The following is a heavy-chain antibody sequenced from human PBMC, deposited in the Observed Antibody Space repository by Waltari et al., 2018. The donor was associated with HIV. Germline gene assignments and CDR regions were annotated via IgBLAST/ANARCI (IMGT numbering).Heavy chain of an antibody. CDR3: AKGGDDYGERGDY. Sequence: QVHLQESGPGLVKPSQTLSLICTVSGASISSAGYCWSWFRQHPGKGLEWIGCRYYKGDTYHNPSLKSRLSISVDTSKNQFALKLSSMTAADTAVYYCAKGGDDYGERGDYWGQGTLVTVSS. CDR1: GASISSAGYC. CDR2: RYYKGDT. V-gene: IGHV4-31*03. D-gene: IGHD4-17*01. J-gene: IGHJ4*02.